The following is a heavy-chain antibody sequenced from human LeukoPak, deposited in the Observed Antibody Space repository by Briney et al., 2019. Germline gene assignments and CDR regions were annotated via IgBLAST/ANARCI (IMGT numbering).Heavy chain of an antibody. V-gene: IGHV4-34*01. J-gene: IGHJ4*02. CDR2: INHSGST. D-gene: IGHD3-22*01. CDR3: ARGGGYLAYYFDY. CDR1: GGSFSGYY. Sequence: SETLSLTCAVYGGSFSGYYWSWIRQPPGKGLEWIGEINHSGSTNYNPSLKSRVTISVDTSKNQFSLKLSSVTAADTAVYYCARGGGYLAYYFDYWGQGTLVTVSS.